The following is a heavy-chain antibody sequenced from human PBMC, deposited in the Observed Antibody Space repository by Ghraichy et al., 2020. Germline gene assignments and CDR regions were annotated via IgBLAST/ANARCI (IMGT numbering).Heavy chain of an antibody. D-gene: IGHD4-23*01. CDR3: ARDHGGYYFDY. CDR2: ISYSGTT. J-gene: IGHJ4*02. Sequence: SETLSLTCSVSGGSISSYYWSWIRQPPGKGLQWIGYISYSGTTNYNPSLNSRVTMSVDTSKNHFSLRLSSVTAADTAVYYCARDHGGYYFDYWGQGALVTVSS. CDR1: GGSISSYY. V-gene: IGHV4-59*01.